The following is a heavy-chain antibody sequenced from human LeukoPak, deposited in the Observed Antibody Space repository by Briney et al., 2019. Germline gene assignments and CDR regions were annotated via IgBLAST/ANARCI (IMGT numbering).Heavy chain of an antibody. J-gene: IGHJ5*02. Sequence: PSETLSLTCTVSGGSISSYYWSWIRQPPGRGLEWIGEINHSGSTNYNPSLKSRVTISVDTSKNQFSLKLSSVTAADTAVYYCARRKVTIFGVVTLYNWFDPWGQGTLVTVSS. CDR2: INHSGST. CDR1: GGSISSYY. D-gene: IGHD3-3*01. CDR3: ARRKVTIFGVVTLYNWFDP. V-gene: IGHV4-34*01.